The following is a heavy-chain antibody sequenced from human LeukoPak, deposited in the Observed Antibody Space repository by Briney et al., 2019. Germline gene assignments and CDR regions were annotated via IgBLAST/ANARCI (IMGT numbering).Heavy chain of an antibody. Sequence: GGSLRLSCAASGFTFSGSAMHWVRQASGKGLEWVGRIRSKANSYATAYAASVKGRFTISRDDSKNTAYLQMNSLKTEDTAVYYCTSSDYYDSSGYYRDFDYWGQGTLVTVSS. CDR2: IRSKANSYAT. V-gene: IGHV3-73*01. J-gene: IGHJ4*02. CDR3: TSSDYYDSSGYYRDFDY. CDR1: GFTFSGSA. D-gene: IGHD3-22*01.